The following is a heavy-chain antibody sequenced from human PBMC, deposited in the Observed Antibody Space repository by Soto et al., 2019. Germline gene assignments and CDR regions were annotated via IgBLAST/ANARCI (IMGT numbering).Heavy chain of an antibody. Sequence: ETLSLTCTVSGGSISSYYWSWIRQPPGKGLEWMGIIYPGDSDTRYSPSFQGQVTISADKSISTAYLQWSSLKASDTAMYYCARQYGADYWGQGTLVTVSS. J-gene: IGHJ4*02. CDR2: IYPGDSDT. V-gene: IGHV5-51*01. CDR1: GGSISSYY. D-gene: IGHD4-17*01. CDR3: ARQYGADY.